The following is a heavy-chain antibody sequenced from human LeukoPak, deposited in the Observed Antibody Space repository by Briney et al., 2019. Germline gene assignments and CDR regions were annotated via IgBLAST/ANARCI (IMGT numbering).Heavy chain of an antibody. D-gene: IGHD1-26*01. J-gene: IGHJ4*02. CDR1: GFTVSSNY. CDR3: ARAARELRAFDY. CDR2: IYSGGST. Sequence: GGSLRLSCAASGFTVSSNYMSWVRQAPGKGLEWVSVIYSGGSTYYADSVKGRFTISRDNSKNTLYLQMNSLRAEDTAVYYCARAARELRAFDYWGQGTLVTVSS. V-gene: IGHV3-53*01.